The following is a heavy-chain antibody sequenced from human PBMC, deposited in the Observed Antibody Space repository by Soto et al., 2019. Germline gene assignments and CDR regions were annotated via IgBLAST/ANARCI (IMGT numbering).Heavy chain of an antibody. Sequence: SETLSLTCAVYGGSFSGYYWSWIRQPPGKGLEWIGEINHSGSTNYNPSLKSRVTISVDTSKNQFSLKLSSVTAADTAVYYCAREITMVRGVTPSYGMDVWGQGTTVTV. J-gene: IGHJ6*02. CDR1: GGSFSGYY. V-gene: IGHV4-34*01. CDR2: INHSGST. CDR3: AREITMVRGVTPSYGMDV. D-gene: IGHD3-10*01.